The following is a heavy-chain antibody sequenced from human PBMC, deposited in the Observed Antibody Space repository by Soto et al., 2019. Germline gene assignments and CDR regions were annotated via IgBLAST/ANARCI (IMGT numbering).Heavy chain of an antibody. Sequence: XGSLRLSCVASGFTFRTYTMNWVRQAPGKGLEWVSGIRGFSPYTFYAESVKGRFTISRDNAKNSLYLQMNSLGVEDTAVYYCARDRGYDAHDYYYNAMDVWGQGTTVTVSS. V-gene: IGHV3-21*01. CDR2: IRGFSPYT. J-gene: IGHJ6*02. D-gene: IGHD2-15*01. CDR3: ARDRGYDAHDYYYNAMDV. CDR1: GFTFRTYT.